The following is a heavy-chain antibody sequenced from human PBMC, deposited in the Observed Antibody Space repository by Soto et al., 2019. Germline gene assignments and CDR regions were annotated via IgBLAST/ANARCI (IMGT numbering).Heavy chain of an antibody. D-gene: IGHD3-22*01. V-gene: IGHV1-18*01. CDR2: ISAYNGNT. CDR1: GYTFTSYG. Sequence: ASVKVSCKASGYTFTSYGMSWVRQAPGQGLEWMGWISAYNGNTNYAQKLQGRVTMTTDTSTSTAYMELRSLRSDDTAVYYCARDGGHYYDSSGYYPDYWGQGTLVTVSS. J-gene: IGHJ4*02. CDR3: ARDGGHYYDSSGYYPDY.